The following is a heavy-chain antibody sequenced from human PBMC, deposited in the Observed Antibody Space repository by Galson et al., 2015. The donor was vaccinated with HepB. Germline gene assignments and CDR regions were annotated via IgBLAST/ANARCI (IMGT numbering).Heavy chain of an antibody. CDR1: GYSFTSYW. Sequence: QSGAEVKKPGESLRISCKGSGYSFTSYWIAWVRQMPGKGLEWMGIIYPGDSETRFSPSFEGQVTFSVDKSIRTAYLQWHSLKASDSAIYYCARPLQGGYSFTTEYFFDYWGQGTLVTVSS. J-gene: IGHJ4*02. CDR3: ARPLQGGYSFTTEYFFDY. V-gene: IGHV5-51*01. D-gene: IGHD5-18*01. CDR2: IYPGDSET.